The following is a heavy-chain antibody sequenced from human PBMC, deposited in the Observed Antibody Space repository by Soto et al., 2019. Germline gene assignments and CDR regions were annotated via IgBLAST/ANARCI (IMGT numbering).Heavy chain of an antibody. CDR2: INHSGST. D-gene: IGHD6-19*01. CDR3: ARERAGRREWLPRKTEMNLDC. CDR1: GGSFSGYY. V-gene: IGHV4-34*01. Sequence: SETLSLTCAVYGGSFSGYYWSCIRQPPGKGLEWIGEINHSGSTNYNPSLKSRVTISVDTSKNQFSLKLSSVTAADTAVYYCARERAGRREWLPRKTEMNLDCWGEGTPVTVSS. J-gene: IGHJ4*02.